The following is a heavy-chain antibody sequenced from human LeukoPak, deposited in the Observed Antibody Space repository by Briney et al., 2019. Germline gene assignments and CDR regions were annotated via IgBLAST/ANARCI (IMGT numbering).Heavy chain of an antibody. Sequence: PSETLSLTCTLSGPSISNYYCSCIRQTPEKGLEWMGHIHTSGESRYYPCLASRLTMSIDTSRNQLSLKLASVPAADTAVYSCARLGSYPDFWGQGALVTVSS. J-gene: IGHJ4*02. CDR2: IHTSGES. V-gene: IGHV4-4*09. CDR3: ARLGSYPDF. CDR1: GPSISNYY. D-gene: IGHD1-26*01.